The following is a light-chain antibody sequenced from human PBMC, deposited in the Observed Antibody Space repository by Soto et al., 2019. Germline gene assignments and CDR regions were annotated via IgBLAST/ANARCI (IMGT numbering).Light chain of an antibody. CDR2: TNN. V-gene: IGLV1-44*01. Sequence: QSVLTQPPSTSGTPGQRVTISCSGSGSNIGRNTVNWYQHLPGAATKLLIHTNNQRPSGVPDRFSGSKSGTSASMTINGLQYEDDADYYCAEWDDSLNGVFGTGTKVTVL. CDR3: AEWDDSLNGV. J-gene: IGLJ1*01. CDR1: GSNIGRNT.